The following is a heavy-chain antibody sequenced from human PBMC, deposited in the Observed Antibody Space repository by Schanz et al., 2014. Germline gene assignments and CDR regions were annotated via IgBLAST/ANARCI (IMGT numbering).Heavy chain of an antibody. D-gene: IGHD2-21*01. CDR2: IKADGSEK. V-gene: IGHV3-7*01. Sequence: EEQMVESGGGLVKPGGSLILSCAASRLTFANEDIHWVRQAPGKGLEWVANIKADGSEKYFVDSVKGRFTISRDNGENTLYLQMDSLRAEDTAVYYCGRAKGYCGADCYPGYWGQGTLVTVSS. CDR3: GRAKGYCGADCYPGY. CDR1: RLTFANED. J-gene: IGHJ4*02.